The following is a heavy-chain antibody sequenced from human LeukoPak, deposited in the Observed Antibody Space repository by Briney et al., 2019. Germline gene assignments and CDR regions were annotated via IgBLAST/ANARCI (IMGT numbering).Heavy chain of an antibody. CDR3: ATDLGLTMIRGVIVH. CDR1: GFTFTNAW. Sequence: SGGSLRLSCAASGFTFTNAWMTWVRQAPGKGLEWVGRIKSKGDGETTDYAAPVKGRFTMSRDDSKATLYLQMNSLKAEDTAVYYCATDLGLTMIRGVIVHWGQGALVTVSS. J-gene: IGHJ4*02. V-gene: IGHV3-15*01. D-gene: IGHD3-10*01. CDR2: IKSKGDGETT.